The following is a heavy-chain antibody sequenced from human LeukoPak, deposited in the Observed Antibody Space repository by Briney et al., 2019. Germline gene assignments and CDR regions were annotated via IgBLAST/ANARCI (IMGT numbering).Heavy chain of an antibody. CDR3: ARQVSYYYYMDV. CDR2: IFPGDSDT. J-gene: IGHJ6*03. Sequence: GESLKISCKGSEYNFTNYWIGWVRQMPGKGLEWMGSIFPGDSDTRYSPSLQGQVTISADKSISTAYLQWSNLKASDTALYFCARQVSYYYYMDVWGKGTTVTVSS. V-gene: IGHV5-51*01. CDR1: EYNFTNYW.